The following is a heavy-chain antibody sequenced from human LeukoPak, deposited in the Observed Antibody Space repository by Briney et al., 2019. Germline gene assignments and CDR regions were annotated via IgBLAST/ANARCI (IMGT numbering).Heavy chain of an antibody. CDR2: ISPDGSST. Sequence: GGSLRLSCAASGFTFSSYWMLWVRQTPGQGLVWVSRISPDGSSTTYADSVKGRFTISRDNAKNTVYLQMNSLRAEDTAVYYCATDDKYAPSSWGQGALVTVSS. J-gene: IGHJ5*02. CDR1: GFTFSSYW. CDR3: ATDDKYAPSS. D-gene: IGHD2-2*01. V-gene: IGHV3-74*01.